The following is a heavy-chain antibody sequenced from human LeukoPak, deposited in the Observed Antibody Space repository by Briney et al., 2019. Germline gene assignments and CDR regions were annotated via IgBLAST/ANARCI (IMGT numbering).Heavy chain of an antibody. V-gene: IGHV3-20*04. J-gene: IGHJ4*02. CDR1: GFNFDDYD. CDR2: MSWDGRDT. Sequence: GGSLRLSCAASGFNFDDYDLTWVRQAPGKGLEWVSAMSWDGRDTAYSDSVRGRFTISRDNTKNLLYLEMNSLRAEDTAMYFCVRDVGAVRGEVYFDYWGQGTLVTVSS. D-gene: IGHD3-10*01. CDR3: VRDVGAVRGEVYFDY.